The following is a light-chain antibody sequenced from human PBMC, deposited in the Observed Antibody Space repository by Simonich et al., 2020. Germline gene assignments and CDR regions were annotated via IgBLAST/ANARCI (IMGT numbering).Light chain of an antibody. J-gene: IGKJ4*01. Sequence: DIQMTQSPSSLSASVGDRVTITCRASQGISNSLAWYQQKPGKAPKTLLYAASRLEKGVPARFSGRGSGTDYTLTISSLQPEDFATYYCQQYYSTPPLTFGGGTKVEIK. CDR2: AAS. CDR1: QGISNS. V-gene: IGKV1-NL1*01. CDR3: QQYYSTPPLT.